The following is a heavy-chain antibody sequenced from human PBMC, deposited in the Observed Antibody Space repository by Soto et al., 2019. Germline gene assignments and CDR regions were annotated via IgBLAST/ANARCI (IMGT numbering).Heavy chain of an antibody. V-gene: IGHV3-23*01. CDR1: GFIFNTYG. CDR2: ISGGGGST. D-gene: IGHD2-15*01. J-gene: IGHJ5*02. CDR3: ALPTESCSGAICYFPFCS. Sequence: PGGSLRLSCVVSGFIFNTYGMSWVRQAPGKGLEWVSSISGGGGSTYYAESVKGRFTISRDNSKNTLYLQMNSLRDEDTAVFYSALPTESCSGAICYFPFCSWGQGTMVTVSS.